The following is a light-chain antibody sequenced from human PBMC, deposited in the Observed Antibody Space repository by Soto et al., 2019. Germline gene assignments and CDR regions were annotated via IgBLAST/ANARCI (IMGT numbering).Light chain of an antibody. V-gene: IGKV3-11*01. Sequence: EIVFTKSPATLSLSPGERATRSRRASQSVSSYLAWYQQKPGQAPRLLIYDASNRATGIPARFSGSGSGTDFTLTISRLEPEDFAVYYCQQYVSTPLTFGGGTKVDIK. CDR1: QSVSSY. CDR2: DAS. J-gene: IGKJ4*01. CDR3: QQYVSTPLT.